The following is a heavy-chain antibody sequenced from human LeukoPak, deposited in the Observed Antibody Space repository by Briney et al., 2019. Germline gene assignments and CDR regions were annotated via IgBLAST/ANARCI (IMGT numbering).Heavy chain of an antibody. CDR3: AKDRVTTPPYYYYGMDV. CDR1: GFTFSSYG. V-gene: IGHV3-30*18. Sequence: PGGSLRLSCAASGFTFSSYGMHWVRQAPGKGLEWVAVISYDGSNKYYADSVKGRFTISRDNSKNTLYLQMNSLRAEDTAVYYCAKDRVTTPPYYYYGMDVWGQGTTVTVSS. CDR2: ISYDGSNK. J-gene: IGHJ6*02. D-gene: IGHD4-17*01.